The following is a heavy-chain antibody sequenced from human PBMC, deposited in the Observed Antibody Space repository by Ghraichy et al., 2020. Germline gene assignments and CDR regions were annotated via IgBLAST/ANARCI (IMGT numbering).Heavy chain of an antibody. CDR2: AYETGST. J-gene: IGHJ6*02. V-gene: IGHV4-59*11. CDR1: RGSIFSHF. CDR3: ARGSEDHPTLGSSLDF. D-gene: IGHD2-2*01. Sequence: SETLSLTCTVSRGSIFSHFWTWIRQPPGKGLEWIGYAYETGSTSYNPSLKSRVTISVDTSKDQFSLKLTSVTAADTAVYFCARGSEDHPTLGSSLDFWGHATTVTVSS.